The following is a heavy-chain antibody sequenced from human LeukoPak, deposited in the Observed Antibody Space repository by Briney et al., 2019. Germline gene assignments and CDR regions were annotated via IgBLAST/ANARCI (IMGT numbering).Heavy chain of an antibody. CDR1: GFTFSNYG. CDR3: AKDQPSGSSSWYWDY. CDR2: IRSDGSYK. D-gene: IGHD6-13*01. J-gene: IGHJ4*02. Sequence: GGSLRLSCAASGFTFSNYGVHWVRQAPGKGLEWVAFIRSDGSYKYYADSVKGRFTISRDNSMNTLYLQMNSLRAEDTAMYYCAKDQPSGSSSWYWDYWGQGTLVAVSP. V-gene: IGHV3-30*02.